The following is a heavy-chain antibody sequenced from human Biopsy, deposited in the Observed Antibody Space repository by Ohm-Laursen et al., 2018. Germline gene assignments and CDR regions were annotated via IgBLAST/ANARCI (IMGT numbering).Heavy chain of an antibody. CDR3: GRAVRNQLLTDP. CDR2: LNPVSGNS. Sequence: ATVKISCKASGYTFTSYDITWVRQASGQGPEWIGLLNPVSGNSNFGQKFRGRVTVTSDTSISTVYMELSGLTSDDTATYYCGRAVRNQLLTDPWGQGTLVTVTS. J-gene: IGHJ5*02. CDR1: GYTFTSYD. D-gene: IGHD1-7*01. V-gene: IGHV1-8*01.